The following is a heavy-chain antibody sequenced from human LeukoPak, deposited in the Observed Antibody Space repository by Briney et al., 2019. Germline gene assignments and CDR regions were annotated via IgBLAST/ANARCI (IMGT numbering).Heavy chain of an antibody. V-gene: IGHV3-64*01. D-gene: IGHD6-19*01. J-gene: IGHJ4*02. CDR1: GFTFSSYA. CDR3: ARDLSVAVAGFTFDY. Sequence: PGGSLRLSCAASGFTFSSYAMHWVRQAPGKGLEYVSAISSNGGSTYYANSVKGRFTISRDNSKNTLYLQVGSLRAEDMAVYYCARDLSVAVAGFTFDYWGQGTLVTVSS. CDR2: ISSNGGST.